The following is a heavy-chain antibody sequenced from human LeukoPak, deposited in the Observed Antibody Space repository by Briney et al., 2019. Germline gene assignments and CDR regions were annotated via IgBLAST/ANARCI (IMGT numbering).Heavy chain of an antibody. V-gene: IGHV4-34*01. CDR2: INHSGST. CDR3: ARGPRPSRGRAPINYFDY. CDR1: GGSFSGYY. J-gene: IGHJ4*02. Sequence: SETLSLTCAVYGGSFSGYYWSWIRQPPGKGLEWIGEINHSGSTNYNPSLKSRVTISVDTSKNQFSLKPSSVTAADTAVYYCARGPRPSRGRAPINYFDYWGQGTLVTVSS.